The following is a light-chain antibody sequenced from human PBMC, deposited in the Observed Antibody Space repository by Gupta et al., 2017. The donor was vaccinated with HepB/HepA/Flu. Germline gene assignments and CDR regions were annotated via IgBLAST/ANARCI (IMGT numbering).Light chain of an antibody. V-gene: IGKV3-20*01. J-gene: IGKJ1*01. CDR3: QQYGSSPWT. CDR1: QTITGSY. CDR2: GAS. Sequence: EIVLTQSPGTLSLSPGERATLSCRASQTITGSYLVWYQQKPGQAPRLLIYGASSRITGIPVRFSGSGSGTDFTLTINRLETEDFAVYSCQQYGSSPWTFGQGTKVEIK.